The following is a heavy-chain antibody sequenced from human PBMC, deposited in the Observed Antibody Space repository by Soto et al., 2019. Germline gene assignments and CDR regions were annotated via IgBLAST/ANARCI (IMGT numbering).Heavy chain of an antibody. D-gene: IGHD3-10*01. J-gene: IGHJ4*02. CDR3: ARHFPSYYGSGSLDY. Sequence: SETLSLTCTVSGGSISSYYWSWIRQPPGKGLEWIGYIYYSGSTNYNPSLKSRVTISVDTSKNQFSLKLSSVTAADTAVYYCARHFPSYYGSGSLDYWGQGTLVTVSS. CDR1: GGSISSYY. V-gene: IGHV4-59*08. CDR2: IYYSGST.